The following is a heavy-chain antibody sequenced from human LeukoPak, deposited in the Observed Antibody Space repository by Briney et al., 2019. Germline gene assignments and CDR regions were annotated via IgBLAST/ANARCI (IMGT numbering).Heavy chain of an antibody. J-gene: IGHJ6*02. CDR2: ISAYNGNT. Sequence: ASVKVSCKASGYTFTSYGISGVRQAPGQGGEGMGWISAYNGNTNYAQKLQGRVTMTTDTSTSTAYMELRSLRSADTAVYYCARDPILGYCSGGSCYSGLDYYYGMDVWGQGTTVTVSS. V-gene: IGHV1-18*01. D-gene: IGHD2-15*01. CDR3: ARDPILGYCSGGSCYSGLDYYYGMDV. CDR1: GYTFTSYG.